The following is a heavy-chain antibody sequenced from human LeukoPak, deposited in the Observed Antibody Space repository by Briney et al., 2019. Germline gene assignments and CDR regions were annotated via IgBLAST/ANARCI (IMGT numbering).Heavy chain of an antibody. J-gene: IGHJ5*02. D-gene: IGHD3-3*01. CDR2: TNPNSGGT. CDR1: GYTFTGYY. Sequence: ASVKVSCKASGYTFTGYYMHWVRQAPGQGLEWMGWTNPNSGGTNYAQKFQGRVTMTRDTSISTAYMELSRLRSDDTAVYYCARDGIFGGVKGFDPWGQGTLVTVSS. V-gene: IGHV1-2*02. CDR3: ARDGIFGGVKGFDP.